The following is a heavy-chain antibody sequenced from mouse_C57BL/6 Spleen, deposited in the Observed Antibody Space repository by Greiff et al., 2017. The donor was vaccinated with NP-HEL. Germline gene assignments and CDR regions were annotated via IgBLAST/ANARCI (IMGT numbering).Heavy chain of an antibody. D-gene: IGHD2-10*01. CDR1: GYTFTSYW. V-gene: IGHV1-55*01. CDR2: IYPGSVST. Sequence: QVQLQQPGAELVKPGASVKMSCKASGYTFTSYWITWVTQRPGHGLEWIGDIYPGSVSTNYNEKFKSKATLTVDTSSSTAYMQLSSQTSEDSAVYDCARSYYGKYDAMDDWGKGTSVTDAS. CDR3: ARSYYGKYDAMDD. J-gene: IGHJ4*01.